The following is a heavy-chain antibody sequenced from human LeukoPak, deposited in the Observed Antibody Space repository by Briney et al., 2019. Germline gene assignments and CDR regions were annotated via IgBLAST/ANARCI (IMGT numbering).Heavy chain of an antibody. CDR3: ASEPEYCSSTSCYSWFDP. V-gene: IGHV1-69*04. D-gene: IGHD2-2*02. J-gene: IGHJ5*02. CDR2: IIPIFGIA. CDR1: GGTFSSYA. Sequence: ASVKVSCKASGGTFSSYAISWVRQAPGQGLEWMGRIIPIFGIANYAQKFQGRVTITADKSTSTAYMELSSLRSGDTAAYYCASEPEYCSSTSCYSWFDPWAREPWSPSPQ.